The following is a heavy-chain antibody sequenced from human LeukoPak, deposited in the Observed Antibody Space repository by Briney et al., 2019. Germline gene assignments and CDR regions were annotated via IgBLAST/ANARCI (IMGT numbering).Heavy chain of an antibody. Sequence: SETLSLTCTVSGGSITSTSYYWGWIRQPPGKGLEWIGSIYYSGTTYYNPSLKSRVTISVDTSKNQFSLKLSSVTAADTAVYYCARVVVVAATRYFGMDVWGQGTTVTVSS. CDR2: IYYSGTT. CDR3: ARVVVVAATRYFGMDV. CDR1: GGSITSTSYY. J-gene: IGHJ6*02. D-gene: IGHD6-19*01. V-gene: IGHV4-39*01.